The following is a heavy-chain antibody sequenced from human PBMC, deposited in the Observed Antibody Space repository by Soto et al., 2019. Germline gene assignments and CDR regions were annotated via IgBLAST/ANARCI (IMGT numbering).Heavy chain of an antibody. V-gene: IGHV3-43*01. Sequence: EVQLVESGGVVVQPGGSLRLSCAASGFTFDDYTMHWVRQAPGKGLEWVSLISWDGGSTYYADSVKGRFTISRDNSKNSLYLQMNSLRTEDTALYYCAIDLLGESCSSTSCYPIWGQGTMVTVSS. CDR1: GFTFDDYT. D-gene: IGHD2-2*01. CDR2: ISWDGGST. CDR3: AIDLLGESCSSTSCYPI. J-gene: IGHJ3*02.